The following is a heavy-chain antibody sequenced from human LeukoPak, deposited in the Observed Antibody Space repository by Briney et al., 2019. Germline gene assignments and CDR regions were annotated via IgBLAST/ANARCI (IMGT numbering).Heavy chain of an antibody. CDR1: GYTFTGYY. D-gene: IGHD6-13*01. Sequence: GASVKVSCKASGYTFTGYYMHWVRQAPGQGLEWMGWINPNSGGTNYAQKFQGRVTMTRDTSISTAYMELSRLRSEDTAVYYCARGYSSSWYSNWFDPWGQGTLVTVSS. CDR2: INPNSGGT. V-gene: IGHV1-2*02. CDR3: ARGYSSSWYSNWFDP. J-gene: IGHJ5*02.